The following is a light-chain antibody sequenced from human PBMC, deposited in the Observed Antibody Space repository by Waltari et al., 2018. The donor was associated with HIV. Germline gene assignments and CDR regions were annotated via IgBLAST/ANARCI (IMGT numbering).Light chain of an antibody. CDR2: AAS. CDR1: QGISSY. Sequence: DVQLSQFPSFLSGSVGDRATVSGGASQGISSYLAWYQQKPGKAPKLLIYAASTLQREVPSRFSGSGSGTEFALTISSLQAEEFATYDCQQLNSYAPPCDGGTKVEIK. J-gene: IGKJ4*01. CDR3: QQLNSYAPP. V-gene: IGKV1-9*01.